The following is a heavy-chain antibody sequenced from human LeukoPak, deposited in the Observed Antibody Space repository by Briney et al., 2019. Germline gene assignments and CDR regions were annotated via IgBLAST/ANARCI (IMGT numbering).Heavy chain of an antibody. D-gene: IGHD3-10*01. Sequence: KASETLSLTCTVSGGSISSSSYYWGWIRQPPGKGLEWIGSIYYSGSTYYNPSLKSRVTISVDTSKNQFSLKLGSVTAADTAVYYCARRMWFGELYYYDYWGQGTLVTVSS. CDR1: GGSISSSSYY. V-gene: IGHV4-39*01. CDR3: ARRMWFGELYYYDY. CDR2: IYYSGST. J-gene: IGHJ4*02.